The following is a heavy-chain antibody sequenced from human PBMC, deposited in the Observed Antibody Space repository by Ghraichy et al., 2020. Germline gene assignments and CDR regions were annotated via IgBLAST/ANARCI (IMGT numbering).Heavy chain of an antibody. CDR3: ARSCSGGSCYQAMDY. D-gene: IGHD2-15*01. CDR1: GFTFSSYS. CDR2: ISSSSSTI. Sequence: GGSLRLSCAASGFTFSSYSMNWVRQAPGKGLEWVSYISSSSSTIYYADSVKGRFTISRDNAKNSLYLQMNSLRDEDTAVYYCARSCSGGSCYQAMDYWGQGTLVTVSS. V-gene: IGHV3-48*02. J-gene: IGHJ4*02.